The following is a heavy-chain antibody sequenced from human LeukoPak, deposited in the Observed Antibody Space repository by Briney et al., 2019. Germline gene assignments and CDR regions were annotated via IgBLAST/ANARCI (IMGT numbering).Heavy chain of an antibody. CDR2: MNPNSGNK. V-gene: IGHV1-8*01. J-gene: IGHJ5*02. CDR1: GYTFTRFD. D-gene: IGHD3-22*01. CDR3: ARGQKSSGYWFDP. Sequence: GASVKVSCKASGYTFTRFDINWVRQTTGQVLEWMGWMNPNSGNKGYAQKFQGRFTMTMNTSTSTAYMELTSPTSEDTAVYYCARGQKSSGYWFDPWGQGTLVTVSS.